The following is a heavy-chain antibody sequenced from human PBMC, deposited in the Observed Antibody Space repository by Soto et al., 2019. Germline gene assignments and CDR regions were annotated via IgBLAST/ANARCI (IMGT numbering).Heavy chain of an antibody. V-gene: IGHV3-30-3*01. CDR2: ISYDGSNK. CDR1: GFTFSSYA. D-gene: IGHD2-2*01. Sequence: GGSLRLSCAASGFTFSSYAMHWVRQAPGKGLEWVAAISYDGSNKYYVDSVKGRFTISRDNSKNTLYLQMNSLRAEDTAVYYCARGPSSLTRFDYWGQGTLVTVSS. CDR3: ARGPSSLTRFDY. J-gene: IGHJ4*02.